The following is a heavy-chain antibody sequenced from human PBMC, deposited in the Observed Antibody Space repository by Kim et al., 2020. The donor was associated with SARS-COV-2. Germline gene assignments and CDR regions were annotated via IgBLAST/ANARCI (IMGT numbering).Heavy chain of an antibody. Sequence: RRVTISVDTSKNHFSLKLSSVTAADTAVYYCARGRILLWFRERFSNWFDPWGQGTLVTVSS. V-gene: IGHV4-34*01. D-gene: IGHD3-10*01. CDR3: ARGRILLWFRERFSNWFDP. J-gene: IGHJ5*02.